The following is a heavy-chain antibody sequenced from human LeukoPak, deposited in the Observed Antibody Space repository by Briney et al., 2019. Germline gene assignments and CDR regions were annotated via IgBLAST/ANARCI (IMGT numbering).Heavy chain of an antibody. CDR2: IYHSGST. CDR3: ARDRRWELLL. CDR1: GGSISSGGYY. V-gene: IGHV4-30-2*01. J-gene: IGHJ4*02. Sequence: PSQTLSLTCTVSGGSISSGGYYWSWIRQPPGKGLEWIGYIYHSGSTYYNPSLKSRVTTSVDTSKNQFSLKLSSVTAADTAVYYCARDRRWELLLWGQGTLVTVSS. D-gene: IGHD1-26*01.